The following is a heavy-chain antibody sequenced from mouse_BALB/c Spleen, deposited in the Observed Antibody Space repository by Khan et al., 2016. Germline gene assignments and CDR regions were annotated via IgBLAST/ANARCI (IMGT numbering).Heavy chain of an antibody. Sequence: EVELVESGPSLVKPSQTLSLTCSVTGYSFTSGYWNWIRKFPGNKLEYMGYISYSGSTYYNPSLKSRISITRDTSKSQYYLQLNYVTTEDTANYCCACCCAQFFDYWGQGTTLTVS. CDR2: ISYSGST. J-gene: IGHJ2*01. CDR3: ACCCAQFFDY. CDR1: GYSFTSGY. D-gene: IGHD3-2*02. V-gene: IGHV3-8*02.